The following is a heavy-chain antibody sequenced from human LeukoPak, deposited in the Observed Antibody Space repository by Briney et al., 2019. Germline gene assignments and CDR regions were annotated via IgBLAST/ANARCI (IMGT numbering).Heavy chain of an antibody. Sequence: PGGSLRLSCAASGFTFSSYGMHWVRQAPGKGLEWVSANSGSGGSTYYADSVKGRFTISRDNSQNTLYLQMNSLRAEDTAGYYCAKRVVPAAMGPHDAFDIWGQGTMVTVSS. J-gene: IGHJ3*02. CDR3: AKRVVPAAMGPHDAFDI. V-gene: IGHV3-23*01. D-gene: IGHD2-2*01. CDR1: GFTFSSYG. CDR2: NSGSGGST.